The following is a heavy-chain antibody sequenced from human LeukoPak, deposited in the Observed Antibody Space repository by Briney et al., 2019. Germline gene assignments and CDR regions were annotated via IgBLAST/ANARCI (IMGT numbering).Heavy chain of an antibody. D-gene: IGHD3/OR15-3a*01. CDR3: ARTDSWTLDY. J-gene: IGHJ4*02. CDR1: GGSISGNY. V-gene: IGHV4-59*08. CDR2: IYYSGST. Sequence: SETLSLTCIVSGGSISGNYWSWIRQPPGKGLEWIGYIYYSGSTNYNPSLKSRVTISVDTSKNQFSLKLSSVTAADTAVYYCARTDSWTLDYWGQGTLVTVSS.